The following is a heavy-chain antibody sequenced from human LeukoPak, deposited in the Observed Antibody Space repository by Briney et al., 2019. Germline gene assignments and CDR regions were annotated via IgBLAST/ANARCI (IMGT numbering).Heavy chain of an antibody. Sequence: GGSLGLSCAASGFTFSSYWMSWVRQAPGKGLEWVANIKQDGSEKYYVDSVKGRFTISRDNAKNSLYLQMNSLRAEDTAVYYCARELGYSYGYGGYFDYWGQGTLVTVSS. J-gene: IGHJ4*02. CDR2: IKQDGSEK. CDR1: GFTFSSYW. V-gene: IGHV3-7*01. CDR3: ARELGYSYGYGGYFDY. D-gene: IGHD5-18*01.